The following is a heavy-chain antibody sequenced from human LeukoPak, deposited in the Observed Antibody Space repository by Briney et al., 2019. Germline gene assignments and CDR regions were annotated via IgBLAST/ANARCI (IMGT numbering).Heavy chain of an antibody. CDR1: GFTFSTYS. CDR3: ARHEPVITLSSYYYGMDV. J-gene: IGHJ6*02. CDR2: ISTSSTYI. V-gene: IGHV3-21*01. Sequence: PGGSLRPSCAASGFTFSTYSMNWVRQAPGKGLEWVSSISTSSTYIYYADSVKGRFTISRDNAKNSLYLQMNSLRAEDTAVYYCARHEPVITLSSYYYGMDVWGPGTTVTVSS. D-gene: IGHD1-14*01.